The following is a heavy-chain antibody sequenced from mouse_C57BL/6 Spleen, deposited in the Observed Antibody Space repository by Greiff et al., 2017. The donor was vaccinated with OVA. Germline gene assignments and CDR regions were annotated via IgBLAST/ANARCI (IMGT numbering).Heavy chain of an antibody. CDR3: ASQNYYDYDEEYYFDD. CDR2: IHPNCGST. CDR1: GYTFTSYW. D-gene: IGHD2-4*01. V-gene: IGHV1-64*01. J-gene: IGHJ2*01. Sequence: VQLQQSGAELVKPGASVKLSCTASGYTFTSYWMHWVKQRPGQGLEWIGMIHPNCGSTNYTEKFQSKATMTVDKSSSTAYMQLSSLTSEDSADYNGASQNYYDYDEEYYFDDWGQGTTLTVSS.